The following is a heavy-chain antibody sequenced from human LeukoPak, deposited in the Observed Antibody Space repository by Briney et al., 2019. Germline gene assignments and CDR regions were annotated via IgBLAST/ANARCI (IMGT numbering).Heavy chain of an antibody. CDR3: ARESGGYYYYFDY. D-gene: IGHD3-22*01. V-gene: IGHV3-7*03. CDR2: IKQDGSDK. CDR1: GFTFSAYW. Sequence: GGSLRLSCAASGFTFSAYWMSWVRQAPGKGLEWVANIKQDGSDKYHVDSVKGRFTISRDNAKNSLYLQMNSLRAEDTAVYYCARESGGYYYYFDYWGQGTLVTVSS. J-gene: IGHJ4*02.